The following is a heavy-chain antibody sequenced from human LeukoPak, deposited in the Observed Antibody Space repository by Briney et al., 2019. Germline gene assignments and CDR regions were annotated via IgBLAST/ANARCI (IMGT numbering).Heavy chain of an antibody. D-gene: IGHD6-19*01. Sequence: GGSLRLSCAASGFTFSSYSMNWVRQAPGKGLEWVSSISSSSSYIYYADSVKGRFTISRDNAKNSLYLQMNSRRADDTAVYYCAREEHSSGWYVFPMDYWGQGTLVTVSS. CDR2: ISSSSSYI. V-gene: IGHV3-21*01. CDR1: GFTFSSYS. CDR3: AREEHSSGWYVFPMDY. J-gene: IGHJ4*02.